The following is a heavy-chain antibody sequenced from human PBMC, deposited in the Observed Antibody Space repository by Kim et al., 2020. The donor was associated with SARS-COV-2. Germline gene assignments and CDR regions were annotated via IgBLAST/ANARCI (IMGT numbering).Heavy chain of an antibody. CDR3: AHRPIAVASGGFDY. D-gene: IGHD6-19*01. CDR1: GFSLSTSGVG. Sequence: SGPTLVKPTQTLTLTCTFSGFSLSTSGVGVGWIRQPPGKALEWLALIYWDDDKRYSPSLKSRLTITKDTSKNQVVLTMTNMDPVDTATYYCAHRPIAVASGGFDYWGQGTLVTVSS. V-gene: IGHV2-5*02. CDR2: IYWDDDK. J-gene: IGHJ4*02.